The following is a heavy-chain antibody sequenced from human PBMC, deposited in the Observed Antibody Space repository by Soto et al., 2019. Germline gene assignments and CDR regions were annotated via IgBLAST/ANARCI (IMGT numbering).Heavy chain of an antibody. J-gene: IGHJ6*02. CDR1: GYTFTSYG. CDR2: ISAYNGNT. Sequence: ASVKVSCKASGYTFTSYGISWVRQAPGQGLEWMGWISAYNGNTNYAQKLQGGVTMTTDTSTSTAYIELRSLRSDDTAVYYCARWSGGYCTNGVCHGGNYYYGMDVWGQGTTVTVSS. CDR3: ARWSGGYCTNGVCHGGNYYYGMDV. V-gene: IGHV1-18*01. D-gene: IGHD2-8*01.